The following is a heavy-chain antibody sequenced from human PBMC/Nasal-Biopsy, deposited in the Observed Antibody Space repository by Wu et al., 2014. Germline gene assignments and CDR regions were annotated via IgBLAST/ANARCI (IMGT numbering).Heavy chain of an antibody. D-gene: IGHD6-13*01. CDR2: ISAHNGLT. J-gene: IGHJ4*02. CDR1: GYTLSDFG. V-gene: IGHV1-18*01. Sequence: GYTLSDFGVSWVRQAPGQGLEWLGWISAHNGLTNYAQKVQGRVTMTTEVSTSTIYMEMRNLRSDDTAVYYCARGYGAAAGFDYWGQGTLVTVSS. CDR3: ARGYGAAAGFDY.